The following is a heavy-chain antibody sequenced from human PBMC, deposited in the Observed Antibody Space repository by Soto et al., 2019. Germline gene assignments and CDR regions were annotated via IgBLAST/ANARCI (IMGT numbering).Heavy chain of an antibody. CDR2: ISSDGSSI. Sequence: VQLVESGGGLVQPGGSLRLSCAASGFTFSYHWIHWVRQAPGKGLVWVSRISSDGSSIVYADSVKGRFTLSRDNAKNTLYLQMNSLRAEDTAVYYCARVGGGGSGSYFDSWGQGTLVTVSS. J-gene: IGHJ4*02. CDR1: GFTFSYHW. CDR3: ARVGGGGSGSYFDS. D-gene: IGHD1-26*01. V-gene: IGHV3-74*01.